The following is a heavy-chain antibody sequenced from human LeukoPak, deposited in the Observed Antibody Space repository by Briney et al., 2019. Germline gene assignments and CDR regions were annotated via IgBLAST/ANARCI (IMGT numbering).Heavy chain of an antibody. J-gene: IGHJ5*02. CDR1: GFTFSSYA. Sequence: GGPLRLSCAASGFTFSSYAMSWVRQAPGKGLEWVSAISGSGGSTYYADSVKGRFTISRDNSKNTLYLQMNSLRAEDTAVYYCAKDRSGYDFWSGYSNWFDPWGQGTLVTVSS. D-gene: IGHD3-3*01. V-gene: IGHV3-23*01. CDR3: AKDRSGYDFWSGYSNWFDP. CDR2: ISGSGGST.